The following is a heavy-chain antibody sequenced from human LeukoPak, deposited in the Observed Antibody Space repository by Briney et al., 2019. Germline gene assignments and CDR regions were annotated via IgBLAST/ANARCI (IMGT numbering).Heavy chain of an antibody. CDR2: ISSSAGTI. V-gene: IGHV3-11*04. CDR3: ATSVTRRRLDWFIDL. J-gene: IGHJ2*01. D-gene: IGHD4-17*01. Sequence: GGSLRLSCAASGFTFRDYYMSWIRQAPGKGLEWISYISSSAGTIHYVDSVKGRFTISRDNAKNSLYLQMDSLRVEDTAVYYCATSVTRRRLDWFIDLWGRGTLVSDSS. CDR1: GFTFRDYY.